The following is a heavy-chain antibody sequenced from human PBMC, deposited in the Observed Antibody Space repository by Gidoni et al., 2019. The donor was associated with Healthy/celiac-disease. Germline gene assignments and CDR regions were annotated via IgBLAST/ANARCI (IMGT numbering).Heavy chain of an antibody. Sequence: QVQLQQWGAGMLKPSEPLSLTCAVSGGSFSGYYWTWLRQPPGKGLEWIGEINHSGSTNYNPSLKSRVTISVDTSKNQFSLKLSSVTAADTAVYYCARGGLIRYYYGSGSTFDYWGQGTLVTVSS. CDR2: INHSGST. V-gene: IGHV4-34*01. D-gene: IGHD3-10*01. CDR1: GGSFSGYY. CDR3: ARGGLIRYYYGSGSTFDY. J-gene: IGHJ4*02.